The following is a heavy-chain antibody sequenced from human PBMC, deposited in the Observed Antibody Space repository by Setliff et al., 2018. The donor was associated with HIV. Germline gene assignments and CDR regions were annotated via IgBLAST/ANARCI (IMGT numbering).Heavy chain of an antibody. CDR1: GFAFSAYA. CDR3: AREVGVSGSYFSFDY. J-gene: IGHJ4*02. D-gene: IGHD1-26*01. CDR2: MGGSSGDT. Sequence: PRLSCAASGFAFSAYAVSWVRQAPGKGLEWVSSMGGSSGDTYYADSVKGRFTISRDNAKNSLFLHMNSLRAEDTAVYYCAREVGVSGSYFSFDYWGQGTLVTVSS. V-gene: IGHV3-21*01.